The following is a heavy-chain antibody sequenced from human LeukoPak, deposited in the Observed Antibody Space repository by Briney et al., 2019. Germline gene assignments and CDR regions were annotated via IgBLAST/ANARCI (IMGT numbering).Heavy chain of an antibody. CDR2: ISAYNGNT. D-gene: IGHD4-17*01. J-gene: IGHJ4*02. CDR3: ARDLGTTADY. CDR1: GYTFTGYH. Sequence: ASVKVSCEASGYTFTGYHMHWVRRAPGQGLEWMGWISAYNGNTNYAQKLQGRVTMTTDTSTSTAYMELRSLRSDDTAVYYCARDLGTTADYWGQGTLVTVSS. V-gene: IGHV1-18*04.